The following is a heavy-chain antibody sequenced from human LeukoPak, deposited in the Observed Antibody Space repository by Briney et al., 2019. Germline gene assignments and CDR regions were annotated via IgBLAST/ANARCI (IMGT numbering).Heavy chain of an antibody. Sequence: PSQTLSLTCTVSGGSISSGDYYWGWIRQPPGKGLEWIGYIYYSGSTYYNPSLKSRVTISVDTSKNQFSLKLSSVTAADTAVYYCARGVHYDSSGYSDDAFDIWGQGTMVTVSS. CDR2: IYYSGST. J-gene: IGHJ3*02. CDR1: GGSISSGDYY. D-gene: IGHD3-22*01. CDR3: ARGVHYDSSGYSDDAFDI. V-gene: IGHV4-30-4*01.